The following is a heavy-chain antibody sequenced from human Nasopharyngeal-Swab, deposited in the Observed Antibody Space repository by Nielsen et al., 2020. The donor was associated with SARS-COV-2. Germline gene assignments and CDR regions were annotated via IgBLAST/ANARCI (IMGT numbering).Heavy chain of an antibody. CDR3: ARRGRRSGSSCDMDV. Sequence: ASVKVSCKASGYTFNNYYIHWLRQAPGHGLEWMGMINPGSGGTTYAQKFQGRVTMTRDTSTSAVFMDLSSLRSEDTAVYYCARRGRRSGSSCDMDVWGQGTTVTVSS. D-gene: IGHD2-2*01. J-gene: IGHJ6*02. V-gene: IGHV1-46*02. CDR1: GYTFNNYY. CDR2: INPGSGGT.